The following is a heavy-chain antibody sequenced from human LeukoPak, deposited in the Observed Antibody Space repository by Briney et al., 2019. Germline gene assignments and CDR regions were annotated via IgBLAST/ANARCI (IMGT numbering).Heavy chain of an antibody. CDR2: ISSSSSTI. Sequence: PGGSLRLSCAASGFTFSSYSMNWVRQAPGKGLEWVSYISSSSSTIYYADSVKGRFTISRDNAKNSLYLQMNSLRAEDTAVYYCARDPQEYQLLMGSYYYYYMDVWGKGTTVTVSS. J-gene: IGHJ6*03. CDR1: GFTFSSYS. CDR3: ARDPQEYQLLMGSYYYYYMDV. D-gene: IGHD2-2*01. V-gene: IGHV3-48*01.